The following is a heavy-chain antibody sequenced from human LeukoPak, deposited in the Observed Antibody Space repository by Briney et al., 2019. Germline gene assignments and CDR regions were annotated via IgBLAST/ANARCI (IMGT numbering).Heavy chain of an antibody. D-gene: IGHD4-17*01. CDR2: ISSSRSYI. Sequence: GGSLRLSCAASGFTFSSYSMNWVRQAPGKGLEWVSFISSSRSYIYYADSVKGRFTISRDNAKNSLYLQMNSLRAEDTAVYYCARDKEHGDSFFDYWGQGTLVTVSS. V-gene: IGHV3-21*01. CDR3: ARDKEHGDSFFDY. CDR1: GFTFSSYS. J-gene: IGHJ4*02.